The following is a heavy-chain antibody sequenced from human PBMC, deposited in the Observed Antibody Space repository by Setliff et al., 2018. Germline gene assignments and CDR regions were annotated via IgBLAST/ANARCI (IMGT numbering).Heavy chain of an antibody. CDR2: IKHDGTDQ. V-gene: IGHV3-7*01. CDR3: ARETLPYYFDY. J-gene: IGHJ4*02. CDR1: GFTFSTYW. Sequence: PGGSLRLSCAASGFTFSTYWMTWVRQAPGKGLEWVASIKHDGTDQKYVDSVRGRFTISRDDAKNSLYLQMSSLRAEDTAVYYCARETLPYYFDYWGQGTLVTVSS.